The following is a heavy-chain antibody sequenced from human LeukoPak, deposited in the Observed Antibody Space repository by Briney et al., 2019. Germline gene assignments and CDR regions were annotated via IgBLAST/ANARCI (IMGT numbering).Heavy chain of an antibody. D-gene: IGHD4-17*01. V-gene: IGHV4-30-2*01. J-gene: IGHJ3*02. Sequence: SETLSLTCTVSGGSISSGGYYWSWIRQPPGKGLEWIGYIYHSGSTYYNPSLKSRVTISVDMSKNQFSLKLSSVTAADTAVYYCARLFGDYETPAFDIWGQGTMVTVS. CDR3: ARLFGDYETPAFDI. CDR1: GGSISSGGYY. CDR2: IYHSGST.